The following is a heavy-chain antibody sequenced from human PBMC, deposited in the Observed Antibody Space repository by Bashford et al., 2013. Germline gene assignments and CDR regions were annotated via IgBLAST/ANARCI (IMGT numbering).Heavy chain of an antibody. CDR1: GFTSVATG. CDR2: FIAMVV. V-gene: IGHV3-53*01. CDR3: ARDLVATTREDAFDI. D-gene: IGHD5-12*01. J-gene: IGHJ3*02. Sequence: GSLRLSCAASGFTSVATGCTGSARLQEGAWSGSHLFIAMVVHTMQTPEGRFTISRDSSKNTVFLQMNSLTAEDTAVYYCARDLVATTREDAFDIWGQGTLVTVSS.